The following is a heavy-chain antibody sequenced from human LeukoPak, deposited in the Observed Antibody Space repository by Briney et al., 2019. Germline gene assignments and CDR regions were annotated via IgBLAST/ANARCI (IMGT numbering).Heavy chain of an antibody. D-gene: IGHD6-25*01. CDR1: GFTVSSNY. Sequence: PGGSLRLSCAASGFTVSSNYMSWVRQAPGKGLEWVSVIYSGGSTYYADSVKGRFTISRDSSKSTMYLQTTSLTAEDTAVYYCAKGSGTSRPYYLDYWGRGTLVTVSS. V-gene: IGHV3-53*01. CDR2: IYSGGST. CDR3: AKGSGTSRPYYLDY. J-gene: IGHJ4*02.